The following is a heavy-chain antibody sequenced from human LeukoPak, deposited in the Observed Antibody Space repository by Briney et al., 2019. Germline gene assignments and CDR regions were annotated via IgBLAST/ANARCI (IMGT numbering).Heavy chain of an antibody. J-gene: IGHJ4*02. V-gene: IGHV3-11*04. CDR2: ISSSGSTI. Sequence: SGGSLRLSCAASGFTFSDYYMSWIRQAPGKGLEWVSYISSSGSTIYYADSVKGRFTISRDNAKNSLYLQMNSLRAEDTAVYYCARAESVTENYFDYWGQGTLVTVSS. CDR3: ARAESVTENYFDY. CDR1: GFTFSDYY. D-gene: IGHD4-17*01.